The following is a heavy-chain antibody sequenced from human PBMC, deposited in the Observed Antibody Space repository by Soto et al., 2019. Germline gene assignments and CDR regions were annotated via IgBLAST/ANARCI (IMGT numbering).Heavy chain of an antibody. Sequence: GGSLRLSCAASGFTFSSYSMNWVRQAPGKGLEWVSSISSSSSYIYYADSVKGRFTISRDNAKNSLYLQMNSLRAEDTAVYYCARSGVAGSGSYYNVVDYYFDYWGQGTLVTVSS. V-gene: IGHV3-21*01. J-gene: IGHJ4*02. CDR2: ISSSSSYI. CDR1: GFTFSSYS. CDR3: ARSGVAGSGSYYNVVDYYFDY. D-gene: IGHD3-10*01.